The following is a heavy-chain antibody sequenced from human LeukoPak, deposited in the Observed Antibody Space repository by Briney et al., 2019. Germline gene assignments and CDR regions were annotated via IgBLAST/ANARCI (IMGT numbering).Heavy chain of an antibody. V-gene: IGHV1-18*01. CDR2: ISSHNGYT. J-gene: IGHJ5*02. CDR1: GYTFTSYG. Sequence: ASVKVSCKASGYTFTSYGISWVRQAPGRGLEWMGWISSHNGYTKYAQKFQGRVTMTTDTSMSTAYMELGSLRSDDTAVYYCARRRAVAGVNWFDPWGQGTLVTVSS. D-gene: IGHD6-19*01. CDR3: ARRRAVAGVNWFDP.